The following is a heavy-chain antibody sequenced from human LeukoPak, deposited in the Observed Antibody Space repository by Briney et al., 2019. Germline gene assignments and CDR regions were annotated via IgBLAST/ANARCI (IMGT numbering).Heavy chain of an antibody. CDR3: ARDKIGVRGVNCPV. CDR2: ISSGTTTI. Sequence: PGGSLRLSCAASAFTFNIDSMMWVRQAPGKGLECVSYISSGTTTIYYADSVKGRFTMSRDNAKNSLYLQMNSLRAEDTAVYYCARDKIGVRGVNCPVWGKGTTVTVSS. J-gene: IGHJ6*04. V-gene: IGHV3-48*04. D-gene: IGHD3-10*01. CDR1: AFTFNIDS.